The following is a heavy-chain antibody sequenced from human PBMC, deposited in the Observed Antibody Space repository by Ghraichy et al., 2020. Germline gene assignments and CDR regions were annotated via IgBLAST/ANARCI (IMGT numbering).Heavy chain of an antibody. CDR2: IHHSGST. CDR1: GGSITSGDYS. Sequence: LNISCTVSGGSITSGDYSWNWIRQSSGRGLEWIGYIHHSGSTEYNPSLQSRLTISLDTSQNQFSLRLSSVTAADTAVYYCAKDSSGHYDAFDIWGQGTTVIVSS. CDR3: AKDSSGHYDAFDI. V-gene: IGHV4-30-2*06. D-gene: IGHD3-22*01. J-gene: IGHJ3*02.